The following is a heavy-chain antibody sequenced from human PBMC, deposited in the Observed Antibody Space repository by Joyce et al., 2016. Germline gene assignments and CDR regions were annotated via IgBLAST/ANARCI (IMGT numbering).Heavy chain of an antibody. CDR1: GFTFSSYS. V-gene: IGHV3-21*01. CDR3: ARATPYYDILTGWAPSDYFDY. J-gene: IGHJ4*02. D-gene: IGHD3-9*01. Sequence: EVQLVESGGGLVKPGGSLRLSCAASGFTFSSYSMNWVRQAPVKGLEWVSSISSISSYIYYADSVNGRFTISRDNAKNSLYLQMNSLRAEDTAVYYCARATPYYDILTGWAPSDYFDYWGQGTLVTVSS. CDR2: ISSISSYI.